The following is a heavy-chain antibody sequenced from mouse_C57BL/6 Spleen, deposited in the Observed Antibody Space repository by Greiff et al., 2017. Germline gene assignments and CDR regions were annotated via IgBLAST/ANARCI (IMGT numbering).Heavy chain of an antibody. J-gene: IGHJ4*01. CDR1: GFTFSSYG. CDR3: ARHGSIHSMDY. Sequence: EVHLVESGGDLVKPGGSLKLSCAASGFTFSSYGMSWVRQTPDKRLEWVATISSGGSYTYYPDSVKGRFTISRDNAKNTLYLQMSSLKSEDTAMYYCARHGSIHSMDYWGQGTSVTVSS. V-gene: IGHV5-6*01. CDR2: ISSGGSYT.